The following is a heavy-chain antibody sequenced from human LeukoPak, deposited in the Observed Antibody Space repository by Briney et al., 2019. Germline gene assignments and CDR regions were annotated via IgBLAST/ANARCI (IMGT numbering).Heavy chain of an antibody. J-gene: IGHJ4*02. D-gene: IGHD6-19*01. CDR3: ARLIALAGYYFDY. CDR1: GYSISSGYY. V-gene: IGHV4-38-2*02. CDR2: IYHSGST. Sequence: SETLSLTCIVSGYSISSGYYWGWIRQPPGKGLEWIGNIYHSGSTYYNPSLKRPVTISVDTSKNQFSLNLRSVPAADTAVYYCARLIALAGYYFDYWGRGTLVTVS.